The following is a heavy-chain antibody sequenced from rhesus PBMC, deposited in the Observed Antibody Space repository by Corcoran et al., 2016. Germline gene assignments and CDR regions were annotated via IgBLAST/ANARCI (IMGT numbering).Heavy chain of an antibody. J-gene: IGHJ4*01. CDR1: GGPFSGYY. CDR2: ISGGSGVT. CDR3: ARDRRGVGDYFHY. D-gene: IGHD3-34*01. Sequence: QVQLQESGPGLVKPSETLSLTGAVSGGPFSGYYWGGVRQPPGKGLEWIGYISGGSGVTDYNPYLKSRVTISTDTSKNQFSLKLSSVTAADTAVYYCARDRRGVGDYFHYWGQGVLVTVSS. V-gene: IGHV4-165*01.